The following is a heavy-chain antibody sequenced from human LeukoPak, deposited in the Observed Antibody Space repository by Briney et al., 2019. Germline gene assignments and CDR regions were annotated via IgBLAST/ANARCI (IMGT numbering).Heavy chain of an antibody. V-gene: IGHV4-59*12. CDR3: ARDLSWELFYY. CDR1: GDSISSYY. CDR2: IYYSGST. D-gene: IGHD3-10*01. J-gene: IGHJ4*02. Sequence: SETLSLTCTVSGDSISSYYWSWIRQPPGKGLERVGYIYYSGSTNYNPSLKSRVTISVDTSKNQFSLKLSSVTAADTAVYYCARDLSWELFYYWGQGTLVTVSS.